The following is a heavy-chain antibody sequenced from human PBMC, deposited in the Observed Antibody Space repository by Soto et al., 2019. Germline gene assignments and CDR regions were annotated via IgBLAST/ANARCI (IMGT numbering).Heavy chain of an antibody. CDR3: ARSLYSSSWYWFDP. CDR1: GYTFTSYA. CDR2: TNAGNGNT. D-gene: IGHD6-13*01. Sequence: ASVKVSCKASGYTFTSYAMHWVRQAPGQRLEWMGWTNAGNGNTKYSQKFQGRVTITRDTSASTAYMELSSLRSEDTAVYYCARSLYSSSWYWFDPWGQGTLVTVSS. J-gene: IGHJ5*02. V-gene: IGHV1-3*01.